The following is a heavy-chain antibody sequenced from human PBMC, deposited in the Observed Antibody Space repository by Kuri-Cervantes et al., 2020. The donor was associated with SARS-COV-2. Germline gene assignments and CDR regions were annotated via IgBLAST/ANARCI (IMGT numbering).Heavy chain of an antibody. CDR3: ARQSEYSSSTTKYYFDY. J-gene: IGHJ4*02. D-gene: IGHD6-6*01. CDR2: IYTSGST. Sequence: GSLRLSCTVSGGSISSYYWSWIRQPAGKGLEWIGRIYTSGSTNYNPSLKSRVTMSVDTSKNQFSLKLSSVTAADTAVYYCARQSEYSSSTTKYYFDYWGQGTLVTVSS. CDR1: GGSISSYY. V-gene: IGHV4-4*07.